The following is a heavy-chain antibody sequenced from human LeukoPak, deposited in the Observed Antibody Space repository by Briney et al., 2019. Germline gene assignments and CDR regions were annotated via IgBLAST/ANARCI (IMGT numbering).Heavy chain of an antibody. D-gene: IGHD1-26*01. CDR2: ICYDGDNK. J-gene: IGHJ4*02. V-gene: IGHV3-33*06. CDR1: GFTFRNYG. Sequence: PGRSLRLSCVASGFTFRNYGMHWVRQAPGKGLEWVAVICYDGDNKDYTDSVRGRFTISRDNSKNALYLQMSSLRTEDTAVYYCVKDLSGTYSLDYWGQGTLVTVSS. CDR3: VKDLSGTYSLDY.